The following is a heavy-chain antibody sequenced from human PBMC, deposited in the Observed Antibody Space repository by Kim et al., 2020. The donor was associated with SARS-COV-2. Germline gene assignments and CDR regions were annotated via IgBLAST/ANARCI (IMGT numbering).Heavy chain of an antibody. J-gene: IGHJ4*02. Sequence: INYRGISFYNPSLKGRVTIAGDTSKNQISLNLRSVTAADTAVYYCARSLMYWGQGTLVTVSS. CDR2: INYRGIS. CDR3: ARSLMY. V-gene: IGHV4-34*01. D-gene: IGHD2-8*01.